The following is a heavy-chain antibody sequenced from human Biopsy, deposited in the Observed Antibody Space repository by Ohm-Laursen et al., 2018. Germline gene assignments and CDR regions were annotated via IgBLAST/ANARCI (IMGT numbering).Heavy chain of an antibody. Sequence: GASVKVSCNASGYTFTGYHVHWVRQAPGQGLEWMGWINAKTGDTNYAQKFQGRVTMTRDTSISTAYVDLSSLRSDDTAVYYCTRGGYYYDSLAYYYWFDPWGQGTLATVSS. CDR3: TRGGYYYDSLAYYYWFDP. V-gene: IGHV1-2*02. D-gene: IGHD3-22*01. CDR1: GYTFTGYH. J-gene: IGHJ5*02. CDR2: INAKTGDT.